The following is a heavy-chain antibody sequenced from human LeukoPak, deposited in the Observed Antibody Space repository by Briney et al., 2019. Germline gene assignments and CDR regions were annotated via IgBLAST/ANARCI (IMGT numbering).Heavy chain of an antibody. CDR1: GFTFTSSA. CDR2: IVVGSGNT. D-gene: IGHD1-20*01. J-gene: IGHJ6*02. V-gene: IGHV1-58*02. CDR3: ARDLAVTGKDYYYYGMDV. Sequence: ASVKVSCKASGFTFTSSAMQWVRQARGQRLEWIGWIVVGSGNTNYAQKFQGRVTMTRDTSTSTVYMELSSLRSEDTAVYYCARDLAVTGKDYYYYGMDVWGQGTTVTVSS.